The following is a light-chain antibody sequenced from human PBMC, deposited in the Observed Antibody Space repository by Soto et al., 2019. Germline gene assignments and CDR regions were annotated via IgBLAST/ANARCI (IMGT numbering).Light chain of an antibody. CDR3: AAWDDSLV. J-gene: IGLJ2*01. Sequence: QSVLTQPPSASGTPGQRVTISCSGSSSNIGSNYIYWYQQLPGTAPKLLIYRNNQRPSGVPDRFCGSKSGTSASLAISGLRSEDEADYYCAAWDDSLVFGGGTKVTVL. CDR1: SSNIGSNY. CDR2: RNN. V-gene: IGLV1-47*01.